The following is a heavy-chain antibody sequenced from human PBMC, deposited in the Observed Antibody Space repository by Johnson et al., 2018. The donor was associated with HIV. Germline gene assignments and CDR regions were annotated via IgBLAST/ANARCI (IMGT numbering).Heavy chain of an antibody. V-gene: IGHV3-74*01. CDR3: ARDRRLADAFDI. CDR2: INSDGSST. D-gene: IGHD5-12*01. J-gene: IGHJ3*02. Sequence: EQLVESGGGVVQPGGSLRLSCAASGSTFSSYWMHWVRQAPGTGRVWVSRINSDGSSTRYADSGKGRFTISRDNAKNTLYLQMNSLRAEDTAVYYCARDRRLADAFDIWGQVTMVTVSS. CDR1: GSTFSSYW.